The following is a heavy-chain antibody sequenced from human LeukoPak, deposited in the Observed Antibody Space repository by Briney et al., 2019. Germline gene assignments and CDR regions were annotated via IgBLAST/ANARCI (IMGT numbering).Heavy chain of an antibody. D-gene: IGHD5-18*01. CDR3: ARGGGSFGSPYHPWGEDYFDY. Sequence: SETLSLTCAVYGGSFSGYYWSWIRQPPGKGLEWIGEINHSGSTNYNPSLKSRVTISVDTSKNQFSLKLSSVTAADTAVYYCARGGGSFGSPYHPWGEDYFDYWGQGTLVTVSS. J-gene: IGHJ4*02. CDR1: GGSFSGYY. CDR2: INHSGST. V-gene: IGHV4-34*01.